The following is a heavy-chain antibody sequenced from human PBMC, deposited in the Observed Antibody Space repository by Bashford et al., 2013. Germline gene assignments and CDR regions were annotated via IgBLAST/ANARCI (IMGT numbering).Heavy chain of an antibody. CDR2: LLQWEH. D-gene: IGHD5-18*01. CDR3: ARHLWRYSYGPVDY. V-gene: IGHV4-59*08. CDR1: GGSISSYY. J-gene: IGHJ4*03. Sequence: ETLSSTCTVSGGSISSYYWSWIRQPPGKGLEWIGVYLLQWEHQLQPLPQESSHHISRTRPRTSSPLKLSSVTAADTAVYYCARHLWRYSYGPVDYWGPGNPWSPRLL.